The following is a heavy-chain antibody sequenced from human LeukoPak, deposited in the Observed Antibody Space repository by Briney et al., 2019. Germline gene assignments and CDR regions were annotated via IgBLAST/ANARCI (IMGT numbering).Heavy chain of an antibody. V-gene: IGHV3-9*01. CDR1: GFTFDDYA. J-gene: IGHJ4*02. Sequence: PGGSLRLSCAASGFTFDDYAMHWVRHAPGKGLEWVSGISWNSGSIGYADSVKGRFTISRDNSKNTLYLQMNSLRAEDTAVYYCARRAKYYYDSSGPFDYWGQGTLVTVSS. D-gene: IGHD3-22*01. CDR3: ARRAKYYYDSSGPFDY. CDR2: ISWNSGSI.